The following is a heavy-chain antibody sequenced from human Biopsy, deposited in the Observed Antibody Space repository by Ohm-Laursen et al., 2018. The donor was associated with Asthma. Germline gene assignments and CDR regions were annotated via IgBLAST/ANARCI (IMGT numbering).Heavy chain of an antibody. V-gene: IGHV3-23*01. Sequence: SLRLSCAASGFTFSSYAMSWVRQAPGKGLERVSAISGSGGSTYYADSVKGRFTISRDNSKNTLYLQMNSLRAEDTAVYYCASQSSGPDFWSGYYYFDYWGQGTLVTVSS. D-gene: IGHD3-3*01. CDR2: ISGSGGST. CDR1: GFTFSSYA. J-gene: IGHJ4*02. CDR3: ASQSSGPDFWSGYYYFDY.